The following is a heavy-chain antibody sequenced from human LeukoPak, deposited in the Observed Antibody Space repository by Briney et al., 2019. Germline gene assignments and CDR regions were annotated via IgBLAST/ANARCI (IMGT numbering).Heavy chain of an antibody. CDR2: ISAYNGNT. CDR3: ARLHWGLKRLSSDAFDI. Sequence: ASVKVSCKASGYTFTSYGISWVRQAPGQGLEWMGWISAYNGNTNYAQKLQGRVTMTTDTSTSTAYMELRSLRSDDTAVYYCARLHWGLKRLSSDAFDIWGQGTMVTVSS. D-gene: IGHD6-25*01. J-gene: IGHJ3*02. CDR1: GYTFTSYG. V-gene: IGHV1-18*01.